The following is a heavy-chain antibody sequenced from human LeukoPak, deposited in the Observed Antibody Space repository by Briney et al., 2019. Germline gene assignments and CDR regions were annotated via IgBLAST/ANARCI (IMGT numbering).Heavy chain of an antibody. CDR2: INPNSGGT. J-gene: IGHJ4*02. V-gene: IGHV1-2*02. D-gene: IGHD6-13*01. CDR1: GYTFTGYY. CDR3: ARDRQPLAAAGVFDY. Sequence: GASVKVSCKASGYTFTGYYMHWVRQAPGQGLEWMGWINPNSGGTNYAQKFQGRVTMTRDTSISTAYMELSRLRSDDTAVYYCARDRQPLAAAGVFDYWGQGTLVTVSS.